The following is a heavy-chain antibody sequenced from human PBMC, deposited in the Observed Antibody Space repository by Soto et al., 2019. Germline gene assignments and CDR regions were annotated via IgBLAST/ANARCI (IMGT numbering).Heavy chain of an antibody. V-gene: IGHV4-34*01. Sequence: SETLSLTCAVYGGSFSGYYWSWIRQPPGKGLEWIGEINHSGSTNYNPSLKSRVTISVDTSKNQFSLMLSLVTAADTAVYYCASLGGRYYFYYYYMDVWGKGTTVTVSS. CDR2: INHSGST. J-gene: IGHJ6*03. D-gene: IGHD1-26*01. CDR3: ASLGGRYYFYYYYMDV. CDR1: GGSFSGYY.